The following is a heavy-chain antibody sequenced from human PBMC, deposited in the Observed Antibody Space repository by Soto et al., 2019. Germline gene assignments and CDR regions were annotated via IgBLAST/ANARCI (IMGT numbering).Heavy chain of an antibody. D-gene: IGHD6-19*01. J-gene: IGHJ6*02. CDR3: ARLGSSGSDGLYYYYGMDV. CDR2: IYPGDSDT. Sequence: PGESLKISCKGSGYSFTSYWIGWVRQMPGKGLEWMGIIYPGDSDTRYSPSSQGQVTISADKSISTAYLQWSSLKASDTAMYYCARLGSSGSDGLYYYYGMDVWGQGTTVTVSS. CDR1: GYSFTSYW. V-gene: IGHV5-51*01.